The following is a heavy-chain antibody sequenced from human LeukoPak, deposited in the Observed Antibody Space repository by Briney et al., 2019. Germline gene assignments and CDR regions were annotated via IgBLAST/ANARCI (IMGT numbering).Heavy chain of an antibody. Sequence: GGSLRLSCAASGFTFDDYAMHWVRQAPGKGLEWVSLISGDGGSTYYADSVKGRFTISRDNSKNSLYLQMNSLRTEDTALYYCAKDGSIGDFWSGLNWSDPWGQGTLVTVSS. J-gene: IGHJ5*02. V-gene: IGHV3-43*02. CDR1: GFTFDDYA. D-gene: IGHD3-3*01. CDR3: AKDGSIGDFWSGLNWSDP. CDR2: ISGDGGST.